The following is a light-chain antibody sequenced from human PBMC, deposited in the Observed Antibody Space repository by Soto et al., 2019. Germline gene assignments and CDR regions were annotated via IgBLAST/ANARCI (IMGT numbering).Light chain of an antibody. J-gene: IGKJ1*01. V-gene: IGKV3-20*01. CDR2: GAS. CDR3: QQYGSSHS. CDR1: QSVSSSY. Sequence: EIVLTQSPGTLSLSPGERATLSCRASQSVSSSYLAWYQQKPGQAPRLLIYGASSRATGIPDRFSGSGSGTHFTLTISRLEAEDFAVYYCQQYGSSHSFGQGTEVEIK.